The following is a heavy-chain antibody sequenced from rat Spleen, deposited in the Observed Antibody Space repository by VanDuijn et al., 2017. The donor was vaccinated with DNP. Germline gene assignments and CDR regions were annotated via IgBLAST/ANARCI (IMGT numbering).Heavy chain of an antibody. CDR2: ISYDGSST. Sequence: EVQLVESGGGLVQPGRSLKLSCAASGFTFSDYNMAWVRQAPKKGLEWVATISYDGSSTYYRDSVKGRFTISRDNAKSTLYLQMDSLRSEDTATYYCARWAPYWYFDFWGPGTMVTVSS. D-gene: IGHD3-1*01. CDR3: ARWAPYWYFDF. V-gene: IGHV5-7*01. J-gene: IGHJ1*01. CDR1: GFTFSDYN.